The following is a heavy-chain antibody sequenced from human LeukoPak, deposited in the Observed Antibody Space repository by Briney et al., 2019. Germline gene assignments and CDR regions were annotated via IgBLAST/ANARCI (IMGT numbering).Heavy chain of an antibody. CDR3: AREGLRFLEWSSYYFDY. J-gene: IGHJ4*02. CDR1: GFTFSNYW. V-gene: IGHV3-7*01. Sequence: GGSLRLSCAASGFTFSNYWMSWGRQGPGKGLEWVANIKQDGSEKYYVDSVKGRFSISRDDTKNSLYLQLNSLRAEDTAVYYCAREGLRFLEWSSYYFDYWGLGTLVTVSS. D-gene: IGHD3-3*01. CDR2: IKQDGSEK.